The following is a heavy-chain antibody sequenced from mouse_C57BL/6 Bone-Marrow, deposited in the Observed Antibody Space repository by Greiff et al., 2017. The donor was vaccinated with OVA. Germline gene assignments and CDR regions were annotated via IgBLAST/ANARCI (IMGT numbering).Heavy chain of an antibody. Sequence: VQLQQSGPELVKPGASVKIPCKASGYTFTDYNMDWVKQSHGKSLEWIGDINPNNGGTIYNQKFKGKATLTVDKSSSTAYMELRSLTSEDTAVYYCARSGDYSNYIPFWYFDVWGTGTTVTVSS. V-gene: IGHV1-18*01. CDR1: GYTFTDYN. J-gene: IGHJ1*03. CDR3: ARSGDYSNYIPFWYFDV. D-gene: IGHD2-5*01. CDR2: INPNNGGT.